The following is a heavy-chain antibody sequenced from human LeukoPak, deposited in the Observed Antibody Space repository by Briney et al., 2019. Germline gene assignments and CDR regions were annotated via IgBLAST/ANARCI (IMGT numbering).Heavy chain of an antibody. D-gene: IGHD4-17*01. J-gene: IGHJ3*02. CDR1: GFTFSSYW. CDR3: ARPYLYGDYEEDAFDI. V-gene: IGHV3-7*01. CDR2: IKQDGSEK. Sequence: GGSLRLSCAASGFTFSSYWMSWVRQAPGKGLEWVANIKQDGSEKYYVDSVKGRFTISRDNAKNSLYLQMNSLRAEDTAVYYCARPYLYGDYEEDAFDIWGQGTMVTVSS.